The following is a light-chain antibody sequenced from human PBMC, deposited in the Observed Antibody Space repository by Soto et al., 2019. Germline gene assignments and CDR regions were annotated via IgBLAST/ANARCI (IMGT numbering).Light chain of an antibody. V-gene: IGKV3-20*01. Sequence: EIVLTQSPGTLSLSPGERTTLSCRASQSVRSSNLAWYQQKPGQAPRLLIYGASSRATGIPDRFSGSGSGTDFTLTISRLEPEDFAVYYCQQYAESPLTFGGGTKVEIK. CDR2: GAS. CDR3: QQYAESPLT. CDR1: QSVRSSN. J-gene: IGKJ4*01.